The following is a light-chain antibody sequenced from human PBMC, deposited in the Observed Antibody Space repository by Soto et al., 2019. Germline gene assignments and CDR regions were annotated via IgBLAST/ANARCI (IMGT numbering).Light chain of an antibody. V-gene: IGLV2-14*01. CDR3: VSFTTTNTHV. Sequence: QSALTQHASLSGSPGKSITISCTGTSSDIGAYDYVSWFQQHPGKAPKLMISEVNNRPSGVSNRFSGSKSGNTAYLTISGLQVEDEAEYFCVSFTTTNTHVFGAWTKLTFL. CDR2: EVN. J-gene: IGLJ1*01. CDR1: SSDIGAYDY.